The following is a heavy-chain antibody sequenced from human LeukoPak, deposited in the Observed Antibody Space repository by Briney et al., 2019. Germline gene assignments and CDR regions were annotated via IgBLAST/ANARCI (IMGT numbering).Heavy chain of an antibody. Sequence: GGSLRLSCAASGFAFSSYSMNWVRQAPGKGLEWVSSISSSSSYIYYADSVKGRFTISRDNAKNSLYLQMNSLRAEDTAVYYCARHQDTLTGYYSVGYFDYWGQGTLVTVSS. CDR2: ISSSSSYI. CDR1: GFAFSSYS. CDR3: ARHQDTLTGYYSVGYFDY. D-gene: IGHD3-9*01. J-gene: IGHJ4*02. V-gene: IGHV3-21*01.